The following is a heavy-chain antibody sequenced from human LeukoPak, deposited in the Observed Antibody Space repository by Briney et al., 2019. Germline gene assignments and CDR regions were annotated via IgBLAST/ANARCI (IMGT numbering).Heavy chain of an antibody. Sequence: GGSLRLSCAASGFTVSNNYMSLVRQAPGKGLEWVSVIYSGGSTYYADSVKGRFTISRDNSKNTLYLQMNSLRAEDTAVYYCARDCSSTSCYEVGDYWGQGTLVTVSS. V-gene: IGHV3-53*01. J-gene: IGHJ4*02. CDR2: IYSGGST. CDR3: ARDCSSTSCYEVGDY. D-gene: IGHD2-2*01. CDR1: GFTVSNNY.